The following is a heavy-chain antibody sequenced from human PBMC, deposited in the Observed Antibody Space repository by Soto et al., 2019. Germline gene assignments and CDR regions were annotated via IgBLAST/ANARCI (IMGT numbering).Heavy chain of an antibody. CDR3: ARAGGHSGYGFRYCLGMDV. CDR1: GFTVSSKY. Sequence: PGGSLRLSCAASGFTVSSKYMSWVRQAPGKGLEWVSLIQSGGPTYYADSVKGRFTISRDTSENTLHLQMDSLRAEDTAVYYCARAGGHSGYGFRYCLGMDVWGQGTTVTVSS. D-gene: IGHD5-12*01. V-gene: IGHV3-66*01. J-gene: IGHJ6*02. CDR2: IQSGGPT.